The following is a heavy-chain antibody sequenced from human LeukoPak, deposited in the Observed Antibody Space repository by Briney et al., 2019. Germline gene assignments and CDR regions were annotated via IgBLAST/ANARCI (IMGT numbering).Heavy chain of an antibody. V-gene: IGHV3-21*01. J-gene: IGHJ4*02. CDR2: FSSSGTYI. D-gene: IGHD3-3*01. Sequence: GGSLRLSCAASGFTFDDYTMSWVRQAPGKGLEWVSSFSSSGTYIYYADSVKGRFTISRDIAKNSLYLQMSSLRAEDTAVYYCARVKYTIFGGAFDYWGQGTLVTVSS. CDR3: ARVKYTIFGGAFDY. CDR1: GFTFDDYT.